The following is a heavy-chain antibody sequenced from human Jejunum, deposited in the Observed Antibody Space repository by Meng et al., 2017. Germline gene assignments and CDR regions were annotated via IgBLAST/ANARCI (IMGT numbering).Heavy chain of an antibody. CDR2: IDTNTGNP. J-gene: IGHJ4*02. V-gene: IGHV7-4-1*02. CDR3: TRDGYSDCSSTSCFDY. Sequence: QVQVVQSGSELKKPGASVKVSCKASGYTFSHYAINWLRQAPGQGLEWMGWIDTNTGNPMYAQGFIGRVVFSLDTSASTAYLQISSLKADDTAVYYCTRDGYSDCSSTSCFDYWGQGTLVTASS. D-gene: IGHD2-2*01. CDR1: GYTFSHYA.